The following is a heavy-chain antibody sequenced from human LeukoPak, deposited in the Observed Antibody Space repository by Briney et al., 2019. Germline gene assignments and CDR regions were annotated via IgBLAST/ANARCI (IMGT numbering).Heavy chain of an antibody. CDR3: ARAEVLPDYYAISGGFDY. J-gene: IGHJ4*02. V-gene: IGHV4-59*13. CDR1: GGSISSYY. Sequence: SETLSLTCTVSGGSISSYYWSYTRQPPGKGLEWIGYIYYSGSTNYNPSLKGRVTISVDTSKNQFSLKLSSVTAADTAVYYCARAEVLPDYYAISGGFDYWGQGTLVTVSS. CDR2: IYYSGST. D-gene: IGHD3-10*01.